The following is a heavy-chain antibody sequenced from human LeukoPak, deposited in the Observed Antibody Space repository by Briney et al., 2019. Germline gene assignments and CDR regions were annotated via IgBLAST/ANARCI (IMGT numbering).Heavy chain of an antibody. CDR2: IYYSGST. J-gene: IGHJ4*02. V-gene: IGHV4-59*08. CDR3: ARQAAGDIVVVPAAMDYFDY. CDR1: GGSISSYY. D-gene: IGHD2-2*01. Sequence: SETLSLTCTVSGGSISSYYWSWIRQPPGKGLEWIGYIYYSGSTNYNPSLKSRVTISVDTSKNQFSLKLSSVTAADTAVYYCARQAAGDIVVVPAAMDYFDYWGQGTLVTVSS.